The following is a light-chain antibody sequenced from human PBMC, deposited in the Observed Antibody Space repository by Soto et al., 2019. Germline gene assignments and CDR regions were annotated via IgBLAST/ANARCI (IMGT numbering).Light chain of an antibody. CDR1: QSISNW. J-gene: IGKJ1*01. CDR2: QAS. CDR3: LQHNSYPWT. Sequence: DVQMTQSPSTLSASIGDRVTISCRASQSISNWLAWYQQKPGKAPKLLISQASNLESGVPSRFSGSGSGTEFTLTISSLQPEDFATYYCLQHNSYPWTFGQGTKVDIK. V-gene: IGKV1-5*03.